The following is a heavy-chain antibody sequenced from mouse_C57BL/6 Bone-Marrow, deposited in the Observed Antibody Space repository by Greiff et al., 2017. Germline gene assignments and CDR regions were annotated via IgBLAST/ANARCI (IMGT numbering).Heavy chain of an antibody. CDR1: GFTFSDYG. Sequence: EVKLVESGGGLVKPGGSLKLSCAASGFTFSDYGMHWVRQAPEKGLEWVAYISSGSSTIYYADTVKGRFTISRYNAHNTLFLQMTSLRSEDTAMYYCARTEDVAMDYWCRGTSVTVSS. CDR2: ISSGSSTI. CDR3: ARTEDVAMDY. V-gene: IGHV5-17*01. J-gene: IGHJ4*01.